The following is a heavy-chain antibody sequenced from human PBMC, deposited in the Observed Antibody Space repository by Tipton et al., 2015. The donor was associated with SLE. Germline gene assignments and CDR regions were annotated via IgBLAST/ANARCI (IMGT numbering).Heavy chain of an antibody. CDR2: IYHSGST. V-gene: IGHV4-38-2*02. CDR3: ARGRGFFDY. Sequence: TLSLTCTVSGYSISSGYYWGWIRQPPGKGLEWIGSIYHSGSTYYNPSLKSRVTISVDTSKYQFSLKLSSVTAADTAVYYCARGRGFFDYWGQGTLVTVSS. J-gene: IGHJ4*02. D-gene: IGHD3-10*01. CDR1: GYSISSGYY.